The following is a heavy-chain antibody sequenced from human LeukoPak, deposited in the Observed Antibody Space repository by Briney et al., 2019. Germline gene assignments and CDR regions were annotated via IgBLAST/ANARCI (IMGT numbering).Heavy chain of an antibody. D-gene: IGHD6-19*01. CDR1: GFTVSTNY. Sequence: GGSLRLSCAASGFTVSTNYMSWVRQAPGKGLEWVSVIYGADSTNYADSVKGRFTISKDNSKNTLYLQMNSLRAEDTAVYYCARDRLDVFDYWGQGTLVTVSS. CDR2: IYGADST. V-gene: IGHV3-66*01. CDR3: ARDRLDVFDY. J-gene: IGHJ4*02.